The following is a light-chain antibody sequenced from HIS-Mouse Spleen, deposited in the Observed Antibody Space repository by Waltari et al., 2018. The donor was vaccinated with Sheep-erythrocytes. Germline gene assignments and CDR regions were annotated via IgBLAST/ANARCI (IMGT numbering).Light chain of an antibody. CDR3: CSYAGSYTNV. V-gene: IGLV2-11*01. CDR2: DVS. CDR1: SSDVGGYNY. Sequence: QSALTQPPSASGSPGQSVTISCTGTSSDVGGYNYVSWYQQHPGKAPKLMIYDVSKRPSGVPDRFSGSKSGNTASLTISGLQAEDEADYYCCSYAGSYTNVFGTGTKVTVL. J-gene: IGLJ1*01.